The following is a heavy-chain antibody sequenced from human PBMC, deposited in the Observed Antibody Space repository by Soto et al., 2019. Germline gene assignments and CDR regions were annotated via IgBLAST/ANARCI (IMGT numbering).Heavy chain of an antibody. CDR1: GGSISSYY. D-gene: IGHD4-17*01. CDR2: IYYSGST. Sequence: SETLSLTCTVSGGSISSYYWSWIRQPPGKGLEWIGYIYYSGSTNYNPSLKSRVTISVDTSKNQFSLKLSSVTAADTAVYYCARHARYGDYSFDYWGKGTLVTVSS. V-gene: IGHV4-59*08. CDR3: ARHARYGDYSFDY. J-gene: IGHJ4*02.